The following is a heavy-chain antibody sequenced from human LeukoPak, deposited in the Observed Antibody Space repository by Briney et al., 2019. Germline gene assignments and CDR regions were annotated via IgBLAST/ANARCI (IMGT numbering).Heavy chain of an antibody. CDR2: IYNSGNT. Sequence: PSETLSLTCTVSGGSISTNYWSWIRQPAGKGLEWIGRIYNSGNTNYSPSLESRVTMSADTSKNQFSLKLSSVTAADTAVYYCARGRIDFPTYYFYMDVWGKGTTVTVSS. D-gene: IGHD3-3*01. V-gene: IGHV4-4*07. CDR1: GGSISTNY. J-gene: IGHJ6*03. CDR3: ARGRIDFPTYYFYMDV.